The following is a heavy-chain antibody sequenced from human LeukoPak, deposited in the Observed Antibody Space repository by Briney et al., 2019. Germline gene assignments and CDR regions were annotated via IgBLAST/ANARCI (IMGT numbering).Heavy chain of an antibody. Sequence: GGSLRLSCAASGFTFDDYAMRWVRQAPGKGLEWVSSISSSSSYIYYADSVKGRFTISRDNAKNSLYLQMNSLRAEDTAVYYCARDLIRYYYDSSAYYFDYWGQGTLVTVSS. D-gene: IGHD3-22*01. CDR2: ISSSSSYI. CDR3: ARDLIRYYYDSSAYYFDY. V-gene: IGHV3-21*01. CDR1: GFTFDDYA. J-gene: IGHJ4*02.